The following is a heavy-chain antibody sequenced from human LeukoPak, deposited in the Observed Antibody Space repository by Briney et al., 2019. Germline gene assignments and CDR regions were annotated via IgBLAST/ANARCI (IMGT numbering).Heavy chain of an antibody. CDR1: GYSVTAFY. CDR3: ARDGDNGTRSYYRGCIDS. Sequence: GASVKVSCKTSGYSVTAFYIHWVRQAPGQGLEWMGWIHPRRGDTNYAQKFQGRVTMTRDTSISTAYLDLSSLRSDDTAVYYCARDGDNGTRSYYRGCIDSWGQGTPVTVSP. J-gene: IGHJ4*02. V-gene: IGHV1-2*02. D-gene: IGHD3-10*01. CDR2: IHPRRGDT.